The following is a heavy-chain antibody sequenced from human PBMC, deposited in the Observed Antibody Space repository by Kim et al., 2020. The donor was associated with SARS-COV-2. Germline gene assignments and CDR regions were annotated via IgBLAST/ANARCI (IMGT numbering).Heavy chain of an antibody. Sequence: GGSLRLSCAASGLNFYIQYMTWIRQAPGKGLEWVSFIGGSGGVVSYADSVRGRFTISRDNARNTVYLQMNSLRVEDTAMYYCAPLHFYSSAHWGQGTLVTVSS. J-gene: IGHJ4*02. CDR3: APLHFYSSAH. CDR2: IGGSGGVV. D-gene: IGHD6-19*01. CDR1: GLNFYIQY. V-gene: IGHV3-11*04.